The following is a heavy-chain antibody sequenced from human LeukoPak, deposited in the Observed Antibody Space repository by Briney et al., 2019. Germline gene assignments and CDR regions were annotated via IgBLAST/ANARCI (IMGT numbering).Heavy chain of an antibody. CDR1: GYTFTSYD. D-gene: IGHD6-6*01. V-gene: IGHV1-8*03. Sequence: ASVKVSCKASGYTFTSYDINWVRQATGQGLGWMGWMNPNSGNTGYAQKFQGRVTITRNTSISTAYMELSSLRSEDTAVYYCAREVYSSSKGDAFDIWGQGTMVTVSS. CDR3: AREVYSSSKGDAFDI. J-gene: IGHJ3*02. CDR2: MNPNSGNT.